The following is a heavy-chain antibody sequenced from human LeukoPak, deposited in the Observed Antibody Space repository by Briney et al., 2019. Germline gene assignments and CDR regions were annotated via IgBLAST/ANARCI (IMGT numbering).Heavy chain of an antibody. CDR3: AKGSGGYSGSGSPHFDS. J-gene: IGHJ4*02. D-gene: IGHD3-10*01. CDR2: IWYDGSNK. V-gene: IGHV3-33*06. CDR1: GFSFSSFA. Sequence: PGRSLRLSCGASGFSFSSFAMHWVRQAPGKGLEGVAVIWYDGSNKYYADSVKGRFTISRDNSKNMVYLQMNSLRAEDTAVYYCAKGSGGYSGSGSPHFDSWGQGTLVAVSS.